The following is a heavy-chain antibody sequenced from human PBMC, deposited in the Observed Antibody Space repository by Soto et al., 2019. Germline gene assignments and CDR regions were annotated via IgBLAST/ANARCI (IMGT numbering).Heavy chain of an antibody. CDR1: GFTFRSYA. CDR2: ISGSGGST. D-gene: IGHD1-26*01. Sequence: GGSLRLSCAASGFTFRSYAMNWVRQAPGKGLEWVSAISGSGGSTYYADSVKGRFTISRDNSKNTLYLQMNSLRAEDTAVYYCAKDQGNTIVGASRGFAHWGHGALVTVSS. J-gene: IGHJ4*01. V-gene: IGHV3-23*01. CDR3: AKDQGNTIVGASRGFAH.